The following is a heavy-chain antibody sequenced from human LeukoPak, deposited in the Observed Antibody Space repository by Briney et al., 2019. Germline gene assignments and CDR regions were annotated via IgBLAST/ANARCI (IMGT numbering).Heavy chain of an antibody. CDR1: GGSISSYY. V-gene: IGHV4-59*12. CDR3: ARARDSSGYDQLDAFDI. CDR2: IYSSGST. Sequence: PSETLSLTCTVSGGSISSYYWSWIRQPPGKGLEWIGYIYSSGSTNYNPSLKSRVTMSVDTSKNQFSLKLSSVTAADTAVYYCARARDSSGYDQLDAFDIWGQGTMVTVSS. D-gene: IGHD3-22*01. J-gene: IGHJ3*02.